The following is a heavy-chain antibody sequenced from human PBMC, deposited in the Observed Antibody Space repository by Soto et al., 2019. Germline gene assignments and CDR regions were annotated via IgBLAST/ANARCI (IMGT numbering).Heavy chain of an antibody. V-gene: IGHV3-23*01. CDR3: AREGKRITIFGVVINHYYYYYGMDV. Sequence: PGGSLRLSCAASGFTFSSYAMSWVRQAPGKGLEWVSVISGSAGSTYYADSVKGRFTISRDNAKNTLYLQMNSLRAEDTAVYYCAREGKRITIFGVVINHYYYYYGMDVWGQGTTVTVSS. J-gene: IGHJ6*02. D-gene: IGHD3-3*01. CDR2: ISGSAGST. CDR1: GFTFSSYA.